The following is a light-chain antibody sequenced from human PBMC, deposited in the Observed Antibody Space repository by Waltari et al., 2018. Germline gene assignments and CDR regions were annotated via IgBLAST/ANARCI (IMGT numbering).Light chain of an antibody. J-gene: IGKJ2*01. CDR1: QSLVHSDGNTY. V-gene: IGKV2-30*02. CDR2: QVS. Sequence: DGVMTPSPLSLPVTLGQPASISCRSSQSLVHSDGNTYLNWFQQRPGQSPRRLIYQVSTRDAGVPDRFSGSGSGTDFTLKISRVEAEDVGVYYCMQGTHWPYTFGQGTKLETK. CDR3: MQGTHWPYT.